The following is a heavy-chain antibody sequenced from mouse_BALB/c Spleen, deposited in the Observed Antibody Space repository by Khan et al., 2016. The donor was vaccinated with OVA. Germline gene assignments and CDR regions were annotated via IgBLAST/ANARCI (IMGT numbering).Heavy chain of an antibody. CDR3: TSGGYGSFAY. CDR1: GYTFTSYY. Sequence: QVQLQQSGAELVKPGASVKLSCKASGYTFTSYYVYWVKQRPGQGLEWIGEINPSNGGTNFNEKFKDKATLTVDKSTSTTSMQLSSLTSEDSAGYYWTSGGYGSFAYWGQGTLVTVSS. V-gene: IGHV1S81*02. CDR2: INPSNGGT. J-gene: IGHJ3*01. D-gene: IGHD1-1*02.